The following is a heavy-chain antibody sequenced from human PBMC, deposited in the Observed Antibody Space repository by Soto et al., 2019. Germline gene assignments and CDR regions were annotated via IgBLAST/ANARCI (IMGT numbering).Heavy chain of an antibody. V-gene: IGHV3-23*01. J-gene: IGHJ6*02. D-gene: IGHD2-21*02. Sequence: PGGSLRLSCAASGFTFSSYPMRWVRQAPGKGLEWVSAISGSGGSTYYADSVKGRFTISRDNSKNTLYLQINSLRAEDTAVYYCSKEAPDCNYYYGIDVCGQVTTVTVPS. CDR1: GFTFSSYP. CDR2: ISGSGGST. CDR3: SKEAPDCNYYYGIDV.